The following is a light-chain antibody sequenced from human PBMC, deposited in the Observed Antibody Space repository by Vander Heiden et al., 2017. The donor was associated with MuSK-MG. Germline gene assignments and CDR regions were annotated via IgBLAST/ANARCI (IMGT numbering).Light chain of an antibody. CDR2: KDT. Sequence: SYELPQPPSVSVSPGQTARITCSGDALPKQYAYWYQQKSGQAPVLVMYKDTERPSGIPERFSGSSSGTTITLTISGVQAEDEADYYCQSADSSGTFVVFGGGTKLTVL. CDR3: QSADSSGTFVV. CDR1: ALPKQY. J-gene: IGLJ2*01. V-gene: IGLV3-25*03.